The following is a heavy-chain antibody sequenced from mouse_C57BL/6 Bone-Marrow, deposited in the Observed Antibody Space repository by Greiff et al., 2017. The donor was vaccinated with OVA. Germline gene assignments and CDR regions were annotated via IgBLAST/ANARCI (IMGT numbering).Heavy chain of an antibody. Sequence: QVQLQQSGAELVKPGASVKLSCKASGYTFTSYWMHWVKQRPGQGLEWIGMIYPNSGSTNYNEKFKSKATLTVDKSSSTAYMQLSSLTSEDSAVYYCARRGYGGDDWGQGTSVTVSS. CDR1: GYTFTSYW. CDR2: IYPNSGST. CDR3: ARRGYGGDD. D-gene: IGHD1-1*02. J-gene: IGHJ4*01. V-gene: IGHV1-64*01.